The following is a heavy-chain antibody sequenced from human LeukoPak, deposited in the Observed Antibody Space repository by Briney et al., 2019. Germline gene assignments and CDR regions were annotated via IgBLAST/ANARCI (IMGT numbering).Heavy chain of an antibody. V-gene: IGHV3-15*01. CDR1: GFIFSDHY. CDR2: IKDKANGETT. J-gene: IGHJ4*02. CDR3: TTFRSG. Sequence: GGSLRLSCAASGFIFSDHYMDWVRQAPGKGLEWVGLIKDKANGETTDYAAPVKGRFIISRDDSKNTLYLQMNSLRTEDTAVYYCTTFRSGWGQGTLVTVSS. D-gene: IGHD6-19*01.